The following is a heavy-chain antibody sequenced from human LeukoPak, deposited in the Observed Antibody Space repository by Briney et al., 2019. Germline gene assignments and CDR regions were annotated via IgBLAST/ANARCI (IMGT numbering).Heavy chain of an antibody. D-gene: IGHD1-26*01. J-gene: IGHJ4*02. CDR1: GGSFSSRDDY. CDR2: IYYGGST. Sequence: SETLSLTCTVSGGSFSSRDDYWGWIRQPPGKGLQWIGVIYYGGSTYYHPSLKSRVTISMDTSKSQVSLRLTSPTAADTAVYYCAGGVGATTYFWGQGTLVTVSS. CDR3: AGGVGATTYF. V-gene: IGHV4-39*07.